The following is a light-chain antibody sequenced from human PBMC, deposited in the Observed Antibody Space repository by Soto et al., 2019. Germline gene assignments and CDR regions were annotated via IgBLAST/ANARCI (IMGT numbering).Light chain of an antibody. J-gene: IGLJ2*01. CDR2: SNN. CDR1: SSNIGSDS. CDR3: GGWDDSLSGPV. V-gene: IGLV1-47*02. Sequence: QAVVTQPPSASGTPGQRVTISCSGSSSNIGSDSVYWYQHLPGTAPKLLIYSNNQRPSGVPDRFSGSKSATSASLAISGLRSEDEGDYYCGGWDDSLSGPVFGGGTKLTVL.